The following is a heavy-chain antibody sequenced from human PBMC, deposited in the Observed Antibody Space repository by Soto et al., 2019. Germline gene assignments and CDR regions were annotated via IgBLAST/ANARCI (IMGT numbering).Heavy chain of an antibody. CDR3: AKNLLEEPADYYDTKADALDT. CDR1: GFTFSRYG. J-gene: IGHJ3*02. V-gene: IGHV3-33*06. D-gene: IGHD3-22*01. CDR2: ISYDGSRT. Sequence: LRLSCAASGFTFSRYGVHWVRQAPGKGLEWVSFISYDGSRTYYADSVKGRFTISRDNSKNTVFLQMDSLRAEDTAVYYCAKNLLEEPADYYDTKADALDTWGQGTMVTVSS.